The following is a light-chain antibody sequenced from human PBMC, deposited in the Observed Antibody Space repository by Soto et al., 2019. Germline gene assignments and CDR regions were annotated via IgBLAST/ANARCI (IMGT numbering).Light chain of an antibody. CDR3: QQEYSYPLT. CDR1: QGIKND. V-gene: IGKV1-6*01. CDR2: ASS. J-gene: IGKJ4*01. Sequence: AIQMTQSPSSLSASVGDRVTITCRASQGIKNDLGWYQQKPGKAPNLLIYASSTLQSGVPSRFSGSGSGTDFTLTISSLQPEDFATYFCQQEYSYPLTFGGGTKVELK.